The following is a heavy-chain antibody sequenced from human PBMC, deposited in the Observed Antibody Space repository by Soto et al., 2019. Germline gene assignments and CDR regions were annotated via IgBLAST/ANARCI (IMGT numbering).Heavy chain of an antibody. CDR3: ARSREDTAMPVIAFDI. CDR2: ISSSSSYT. CDR1: GFTFSDYY. Sequence: LSLSCAASGFTFSDYYMSWIRQAPGKGLEWASYISSSSSYTNYADSVKGRFTISRDNAKNSLYLQMNSLRAEDTAVYYCARSREDTAMPVIAFDIWGQGTMVTVSS. J-gene: IGHJ3*02. D-gene: IGHD5-18*01. V-gene: IGHV3-11*06.